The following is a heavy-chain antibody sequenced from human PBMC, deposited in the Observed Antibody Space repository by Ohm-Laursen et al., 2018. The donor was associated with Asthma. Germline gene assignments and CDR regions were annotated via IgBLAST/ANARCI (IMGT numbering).Heavy chain of an antibody. CDR3: ARIGPEWELPGREYSLHH. D-gene: IGHD1-26*01. V-gene: IGHV3-21*01. J-gene: IGHJ1*01. CDR2: ISTASNFI. CDR1: GYSFSLYS. Sequence: GSLRLSCAASGYSFSLYSIHWIRQAPGKGLEWVASISTASNFIYYADSVRGRFTTSRDNAKNLVYLQMDGLRVDDTALYYCARIGPEWELPGREYSLHHWGEGTLVTVSS.